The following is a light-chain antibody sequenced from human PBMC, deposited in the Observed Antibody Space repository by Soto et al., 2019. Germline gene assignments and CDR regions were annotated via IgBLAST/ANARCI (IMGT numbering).Light chain of an antibody. V-gene: IGKV1-5*03. Sequence: DIQMTQSPSTLSASVGDTVTITCRASQSIDSWLAWYQQKPGKAPKHLIYKASTLESGVPSRFSGSGSGTEFPLTISSLQPDDFATYYCQHYYAYSRTFGQGTKLEIK. CDR3: QHYYAYSRT. CDR1: QSIDSW. CDR2: KAS. J-gene: IGKJ2*01.